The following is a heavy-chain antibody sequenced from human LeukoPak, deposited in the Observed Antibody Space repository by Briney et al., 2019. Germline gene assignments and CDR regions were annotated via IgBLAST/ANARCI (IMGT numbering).Heavy chain of an antibody. D-gene: IGHD5-12*01. J-gene: IGHJ6*02. V-gene: IGHV3-23*01. CDR1: GFTFSSYS. CDR2: ISGSGGST. CDR3: EKGVGYGGYPYYYGMDV. Sequence: GGSLRLSCATSGFTFSSYSMNWVRQAPGKGLEWVSGISGSGGSTYSADSVKSRFTISRDNSKNTLYLQMNSLRAEDTAVYYCEKGVGYGGYPYYYGMDVWGQGTTVTVSS.